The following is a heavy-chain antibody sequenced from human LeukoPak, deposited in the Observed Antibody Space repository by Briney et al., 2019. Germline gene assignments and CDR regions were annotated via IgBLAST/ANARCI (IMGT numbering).Heavy chain of an antibody. Sequence: PSETLSLTCAVYGGSFSGYYWSWIRQPPGKGLEWIGEINHSGSTNYNPSLKSRVTISVDTSKNQFSLKLSSVTAADTAEYYCARGRWELLWFGEKNFFFDYWGQGTLVTVSS. CDR3: ARGRWELLWFGEKNFFFDY. CDR2: INHSGST. J-gene: IGHJ4*02. CDR1: GGSFSGYY. D-gene: IGHD3-10*01. V-gene: IGHV4-34*01.